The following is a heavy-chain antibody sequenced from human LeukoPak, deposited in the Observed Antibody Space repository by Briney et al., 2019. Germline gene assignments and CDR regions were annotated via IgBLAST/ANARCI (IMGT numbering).Heavy chain of an antibody. D-gene: IGHD4-17*01. CDR2: INHSGST. V-gene: IGHV4-34*01. CDR1: GGSFSGYY. J-gene: IGHJ4*02. Sequence: SETLSLTCAVYGGSFSGYYWSWARQPPGKGLEWIGEINHSGSTNYNPSPKSRVTISVDTSKNQFSLKLSSVTAADTAVYYCARGTATVNFDYWGQGTLVTVSS. CDR3: ARGTATVNFDY.